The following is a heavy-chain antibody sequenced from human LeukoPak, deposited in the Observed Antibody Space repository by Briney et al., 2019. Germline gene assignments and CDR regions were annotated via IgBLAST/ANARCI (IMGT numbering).Heavy chain of an antibody. CDR2: IYYSGST. D-gene: IGHD1-26*01. Sequence: SETLSLTCTVSGGSISSYYWSWIRQPPGKGLEWIGYIYYSGSTNYNPSLKSRVTISVDTSKNQFSLKLSSVTAADTAVYYCARAVIRVGATYFDYWGQGTLVTVSS. CDR3: ARAVIRVGATYFDY. CDR1: GGSISSYY. V-gene: IGHV4-59*12. J-gene: IGHJ4*02.